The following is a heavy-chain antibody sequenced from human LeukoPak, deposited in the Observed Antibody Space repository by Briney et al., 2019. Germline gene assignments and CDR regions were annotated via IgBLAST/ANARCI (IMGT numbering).Heavy chain of an antibody. V-gene: IGHV1-69*05. CDR2: ISPIFGTA. Sequence: SVKVSCKASGGTFSSYAISWVRQAPGQGREWMGGISPIFGTAHYAQKFQGRVTITTDQSTSTAYMELSSLRSEDTAVYYCARIGDSRGYTPWGPGTLVTVSS. D-gene: IGHD3-22*01. J-gene: IGHJ5*02. CDR1: GGTFSSYA. CDR3: ARIGDSRGYTP.